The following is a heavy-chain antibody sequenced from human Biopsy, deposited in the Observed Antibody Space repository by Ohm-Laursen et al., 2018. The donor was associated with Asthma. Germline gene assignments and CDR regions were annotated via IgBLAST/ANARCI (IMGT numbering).Heavy chain of an antibody. J-gene: IGHJ4*02. V-gene: IGHV3-53*01. D-gene: IGHD6-19*01. CDR3: ARGDSSGWSHYYFDY. CDR2: IYSGGTS. Sequence: SLRLSCAASGFAVSRDYMFWVRQAPGKGLEWVSVIYSGGTSHTADSVRGRFTISRDFSKNTLHLQMHSLRVEDTAVYNCARGDSSGWSHYYFDYWGQGTLVTVSS. CDR1: GFAVSRDY.